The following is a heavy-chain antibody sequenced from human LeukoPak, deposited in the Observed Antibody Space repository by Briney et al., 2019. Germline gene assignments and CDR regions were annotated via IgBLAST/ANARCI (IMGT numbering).Heavy chain of an antibody. V-gene: IGHV3-7*01. CDR2: IKQDGSEK. CDR1: GFTFSSYW. CDR3: ARSQRTYYYDRHDAFDI. J-gene: IGHJ3*02. D-gene: IGHD3-22*01. Sequence: GGSLRLSCAASGFTFSSYWMSWVRQAPGKGLEWVANIKQDGSEKYYVDSVKGRFTISRDNAKNSLYLQMNSLRAEDTAVYYCARSQRTYYYDRHDAFDIWGQGTMVTVSS.